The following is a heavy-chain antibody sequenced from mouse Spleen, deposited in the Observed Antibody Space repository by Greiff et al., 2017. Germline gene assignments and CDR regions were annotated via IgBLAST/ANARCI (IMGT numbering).Heavy chain of an antibody. CDR1: GFSLTSYG. D-gene: IGHD2-14*01. Sequence: QVQLKESGPGLVAPSQSLSITCTISGFSLTSYGVHWVRQPPGKGLEWLVVIWSDGSTTYNSALKSRLSISKDNSKSQVFLKMNSLQTDDTAMYYCARQHRDDRGDAMDYWGQGTSVTVSS. CDR3: ARQHRDDRGDAMDY. V-gene: IGHV2-6-1*01. CDR2: IWSDGST. J-gene: IGHJ4*01.